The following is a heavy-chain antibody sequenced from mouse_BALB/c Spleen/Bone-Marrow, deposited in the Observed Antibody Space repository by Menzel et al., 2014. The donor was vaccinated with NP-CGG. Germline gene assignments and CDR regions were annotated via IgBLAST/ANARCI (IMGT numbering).Heavy chain of an antibody. Sequence: QVQLKQSGAELAKSGASVKMSCKASSYTFTSYWMHWVKQRPGQGLEWIGYINPSTGYTEYNQKFKDKATLTADKSSSTAYMQLSSLTSEDSAVYYCARSRDGYDSFAYWGQGTLVTVSA. V-gene: IGHV1-7*01. CDR3: ARSRDGYDSFAY. D-gene: IGHD2-2*01. J-gene: IGHJ3*01. CDR1: SYTFTSYW. CDR2: INPSTGYT.